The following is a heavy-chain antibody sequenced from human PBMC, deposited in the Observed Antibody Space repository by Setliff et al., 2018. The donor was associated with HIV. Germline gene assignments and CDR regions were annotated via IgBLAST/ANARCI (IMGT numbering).Heavy chain of an antibody. Sequence: PGGSVRLSCAASGFTFSGFGMHWVRQAPGRGLEWVAFISYDGGKKYYGDSVKGRFTISRDNSKNTLFLQMNSLRAEDTAVYHCAKADDSGGYYWGTFDYWGQGTLVTVSS. D-gene: IGHD3-22*01. CDR2: ISYDGGKK. CDR3: AKADDSGGYYWGTFDY. V-gene: IGHV3-30*18. J-gene: IGHJ4*02. CDR1: GFTFSGFG.